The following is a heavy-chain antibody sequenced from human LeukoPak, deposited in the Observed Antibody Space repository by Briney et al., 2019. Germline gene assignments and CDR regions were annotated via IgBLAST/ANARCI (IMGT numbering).Heavy chain of an antibody. CDR2: ISAYNGNT. CDR3: ARDVDRLAKSYYYYYMDV. V-gene: IGHV1-18*01. Sequence: GASVKVSCKASGYTFTSYGISWVRQAPGQGLEWTGWISAYNGNTNYAQKLQGRVTMTTDTSTSTAYMELRSLRSDDTAVYYCARDVDRLAKSYYYYYMDVWGKGTTVTVSS. D-gene: IGHD3-3*02. J-gene: IGHJ6*03. CDR1: GYTFTSYG.